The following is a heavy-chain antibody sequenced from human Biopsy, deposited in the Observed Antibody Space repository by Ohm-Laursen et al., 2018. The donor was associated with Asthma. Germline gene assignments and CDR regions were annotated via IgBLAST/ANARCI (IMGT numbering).Heavy chain of an antibody. CDR3: ARGQKSAGDRWFDP. J-gene: IGHJ5*02. CDR1: GYPFIGYH. V-gene: IGHV1-2*06. Sequence: ASVKVSCNASGYPFIGYHIHWMRQAPGQGLEWMGRINPNSGATNYAQKFQGRVTMTRDTSISTAYMEVSRLRSDDTAVYYRARGQKSAGDRWFDPWGQGTLVTVSS. D-gene: IGHD6-13*01. CDR2: INPNSGAT.